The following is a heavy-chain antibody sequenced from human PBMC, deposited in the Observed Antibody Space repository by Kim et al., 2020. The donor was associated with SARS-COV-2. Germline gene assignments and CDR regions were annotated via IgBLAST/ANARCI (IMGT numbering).Heavy chain of an antibody. CDR2: ISYDGSNK. V-gene: IGHV3-30*04. CDR1: GFTFSSYA. CDR3: ARDGQVPAADGYYYYYMDV. Sequence: GGSLRLSCAASGFTFSSYAMHWVRQAPGKGLEWVAVISYDGSNKYYADSVKGRFTISRDNSKNTLYLQMNSLRAEDTAVYYCARDGQVPAADGYYYYYMDVWGKGTTVTVSS. D-gene: IGHD2-2*01. J-gene: IGHJ6*03.